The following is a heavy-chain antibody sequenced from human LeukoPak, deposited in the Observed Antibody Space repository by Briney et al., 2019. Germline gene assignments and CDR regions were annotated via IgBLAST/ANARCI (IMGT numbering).Heavy chain of an antibody. CDR2: IYTTGST. V-gene: IGHV4-61*02. CDR3: ARRQDGHDY. J-gene: IGHJ4*02. CDR1: GVSIANTFYY. Sequence: SQTLSLTCTVSGVSIANTFYYWNWLRQPAGKGLEWIGRIYTTGSTDYNPSLKSRVTISLDTARNQFSLKLSSVTAADTAVYYCARRQDGHDYWGQGTLVTVSS.